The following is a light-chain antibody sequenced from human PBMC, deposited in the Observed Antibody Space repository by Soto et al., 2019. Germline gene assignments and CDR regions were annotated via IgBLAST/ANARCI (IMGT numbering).Light chain of an antibody. CDR2: DVS. Sequence: QSVLTQPASVSGSPGQSITISCTGTSSDVGGYNYVSWYQQHPGKAPKLMIYDVSNRPSGVSNRFSGSKSGNTASLTIPGLQAEDEADYYCSSYTSSSTLDVVFGGGTKLTVL. CDR1: SSDVGGYNY. J-gene: IGLJ2*01. V-gene: IGLV2-14*01. CDR3: SSYTSSSTLDVV.